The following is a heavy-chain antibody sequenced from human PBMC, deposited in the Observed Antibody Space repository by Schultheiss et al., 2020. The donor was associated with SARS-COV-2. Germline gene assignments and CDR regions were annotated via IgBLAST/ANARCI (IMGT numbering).Heavy chain of an antibody. Sequence: SETLSLTCTVSGDSIRSSSYYWSWVRQPPGKGLEWIGYIYYSGSTYYNPSLKSRVTISVDTSKNQFSLELSDVTAADTGVYYCARHAAGSSWYFWFDPWGQGTLVTVSS. D-gene: IGHD6-13*01. V-gene: IGHV4-39*01. CDR3: ARHAAGSSWYFWFDP. CDR2: IYYSGST. J-gene: IGHJ5*02. CDR1: GDSIRSSSYY.